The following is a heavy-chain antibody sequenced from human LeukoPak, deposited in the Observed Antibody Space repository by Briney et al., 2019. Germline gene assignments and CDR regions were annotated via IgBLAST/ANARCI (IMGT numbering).Heavy chain of an antibody. CDR3: AAQGASAGLSWFDP. D-gene: IGHD6-13*01. V-gene: IGHV4-39*01. J-gene: IGHJ5*02. Sequence: SETLSLTCTVSGASISSSSYYWGWIRQPPGQGLEWIASIYYSGSTYSNPSLKSRVTISVNTSKNQFSLKLSSVPAADTAVYYCAAQGASAGLSWFDPWGQGTLVTVSS. CDR1: GASISSSSYY. CDR2: IYYSGST.